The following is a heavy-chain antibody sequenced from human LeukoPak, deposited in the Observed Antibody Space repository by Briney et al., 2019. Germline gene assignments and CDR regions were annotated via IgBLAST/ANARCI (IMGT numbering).Heavy chain of an antibody. CDR3: ARDRVVRGVIADLDY. CDR1: GFTFSNYA. J-gene: IGHJ4*02. D-gene: IGHD3-10*01. Sequence: GRSLRLSCAASGFTFSNYAMHWVRQAPGKGLEWVAVIWYDGSNKYYADSVKGRFTISRDNSKNTLYLQMNSLRAEDTAVYYCARDRVVRGVIADLDYWGQGTLVTVSS. CDR2: IWYDGSNK. V-gene: IGHV3-33*08.